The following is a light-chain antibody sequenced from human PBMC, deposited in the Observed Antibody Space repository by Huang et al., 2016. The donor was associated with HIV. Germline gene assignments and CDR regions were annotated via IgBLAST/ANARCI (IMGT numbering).Light chain of an antibody. CDR3: MQALQTPA. V-gene: IGKV2-28*01. CDR1: QSLLHSNGYNY. J-gene: IGKJ1*01. CDR2: LGS. Sequence: DIVMTQSPLSLPVTPGEPASISCRSSQSLLHSNGYNYLDWYLQKPGYSPQLLIYLGSNRASGVPDRFSGSGSGTDFTLKISRVEAEDVGVYYCMQALQTPAFGQGTKVEIK.